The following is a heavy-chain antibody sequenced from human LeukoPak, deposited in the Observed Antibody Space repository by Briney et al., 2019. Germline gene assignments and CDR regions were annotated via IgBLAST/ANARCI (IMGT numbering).Heavy chain of an antibody. V-gene: IGHV3-64*01. CDR2: ISSNGGST. CDR1: GFTFSSYA. J-gene: IGHJ6*03. Sequence: GGSLRLSCAASGFTFSSYAMHWVRQAPGKGLEYVSAISSNGGSTYYANSVKGRFTISRDNSKNTLYLQMGSLRAEDMAVYYCARDRWEARFGELPIPPYYMDVWGKGTTVTISS. CDR3: ARDRWEARFGELPIPPYYMDV. D-gene: IGHD3-10*01.